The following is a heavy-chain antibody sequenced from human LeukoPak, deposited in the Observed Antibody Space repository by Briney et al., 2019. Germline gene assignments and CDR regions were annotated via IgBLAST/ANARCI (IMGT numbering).Heavy chain of an antibody. V-gene: IGHV4-59*01. Sequence: PSETLSLTCTVSGGSISSYYWSWIRQPPGKGLEWIGYIYYSGSTNYNPSLKSRVTISVDTSKNQFSLKLSSVTAADTAVYYCARVVAAAGTPVYYYYYGMDVWGQGTTVTVSS. CDR2: IYYSGST. CDR1: GGSISSYY. J-gene: IGHJ6*02. D-gene: IGHD6-13*01. CDR3: ARVVAAAGTPVYYYYYGMDV.